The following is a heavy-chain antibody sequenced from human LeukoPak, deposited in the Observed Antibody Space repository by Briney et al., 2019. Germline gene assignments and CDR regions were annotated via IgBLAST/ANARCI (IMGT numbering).Heavy chain of an antibody. J-gene: IGHJ4*02. Sequence: PGRSLRLSCAASGFTFNSYAMHWVRQAPGKGLEWVAVISYDGSNKYYADSVKGRFTISRDNSKNTLYLQMNSLRAEDTAVYYCARVPQWLVEIDYWGQGTLVTVSS. CDR3: ARVPQWLVEIDY. D-gene: IGHD6-19*01. CDR1: GFTFNSYA. CDR2: ISYDGSNK. V-gene: IGHV3-30-3*01.